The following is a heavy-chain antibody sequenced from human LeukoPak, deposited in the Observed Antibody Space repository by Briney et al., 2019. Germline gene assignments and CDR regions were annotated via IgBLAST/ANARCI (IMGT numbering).Heavy chain of an antibody. CDR2: IIPIFGTA. V-gene: IGHV1-69*13. D-gene: IGHD3-3*01. CDR3: ARVEWVGMAHYYGMDV. CDR1: GGTFSSYA. J-gene: IGHJ6*02. Sequence: SVKVSCKASGGTFSSYAISWVRQAPGQGLEWMGGIIPIFGTANYAQKFQGRVTITADESTSTAYMELSSLRSEDTAVYYCARVEWVGMAHYYGMDVWGQGTTVTVSS.